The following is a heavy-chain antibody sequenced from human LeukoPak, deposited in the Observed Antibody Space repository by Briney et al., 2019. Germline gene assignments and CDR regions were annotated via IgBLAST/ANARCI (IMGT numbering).Heavy chain of an antibody. V-gene: IGHV4-59*01. D-gene: IGHD5-12*01. J-gene: IGHJ4*02. CDR2: IFYSGST. CDR1: GGSISGYY. CDR3: ARGYSGLLDFDY. Sequence: SETLSLTCTVSGGSISGYYWNWIRQPPGKGLEWIGYIFYSGSTYYNPSLKSRVTISVDTSKNQFSLKLSSVTAADTAVYYCARGYSGLLDFDYWGQGTLVTVSS.